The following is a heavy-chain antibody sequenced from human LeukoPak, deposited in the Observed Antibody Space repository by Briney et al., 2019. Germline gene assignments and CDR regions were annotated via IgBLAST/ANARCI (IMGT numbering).Heavy chain of an antibody. Sequence: GGSLRLSCAASGFTFSSYAMHWVRQAPSKGLEWVAVISYDGSNKYYADSVKGRFTISRDNSKNTLYLQMNSLRAEDTAVYYCARVRPFWSGYYGWFDPWGQGTLVTVSS. V-gene: IGHV3-30-3*01. J-gene: IGHJ5*02. CDR1: GFTFSSYA. CDR2: ISYDGSNK. D-gene: IGHD3-3*01. CDR3: ARVRPFWSGYYGWFDP.